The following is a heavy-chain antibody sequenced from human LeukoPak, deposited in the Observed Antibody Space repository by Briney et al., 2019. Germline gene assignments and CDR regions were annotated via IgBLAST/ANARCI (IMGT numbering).Heavy chain of an antibody. J-gene: IGHJ4*02. D-gene: IGHD4-11*01. CDR3: ARFRFAVTLDY. Sequence: SETLSLTCAVYGGSFSGYYWSWIRQPPGKGLGWIGEINHSGSTNYNPSLKSRVTISVDTSKNQFSLKLSSVTAADTAVYYCARFRFAVTLDYWGQGTLVTVSS. CDR1: GGSFSGYY. CDR2: INHSGST. V-gene: IGHV4-34*01.